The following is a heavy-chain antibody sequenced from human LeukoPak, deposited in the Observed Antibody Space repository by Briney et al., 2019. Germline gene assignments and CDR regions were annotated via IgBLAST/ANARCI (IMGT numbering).Heavy chain of an antibody. CDR1: GGSFSGYY. D-gene: IGHD3-9*01. J-gene: IGHJ4*02. Sequence: PSETLSLTCAVYGGSFSGYYWSWIRQPPGKGLEWIGEINHSGSTNYNPSLKSRVTISVDTSKNQFSLKLSSVTAADTAVYYCVRGGDAENDILTGLGYYFDYWGQGTLVTVSS. CDR2: INHSGST. CDR3: VRGGDAENDILTGLGYYFDY. V-gene: IGHV4-34*01.